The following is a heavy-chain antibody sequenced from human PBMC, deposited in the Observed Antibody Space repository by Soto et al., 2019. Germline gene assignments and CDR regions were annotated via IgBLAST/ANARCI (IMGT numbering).Heavy chain of an antibody. Sequence: QVQLVETGGGVVQPGRSLRLSCAASGFTFSSYGMHWVRQAPGKGLEWVAVKWYDGSNKYYADSVKGRFTISRDNSKNTLYLQMNSLRAEDTAVYYCARDLVRKAAAGRSPHYGMDVWGQGTTVTVSS. V-gene: IGHV3-33*01. J-gene: IGHJ6*02. CDR2: KWYDGSNK. D-gene: IGHD6-13*01. CDR3: ARDLVRKAAAGRSPHYGMDV. CDR1: GFTFSSYG.